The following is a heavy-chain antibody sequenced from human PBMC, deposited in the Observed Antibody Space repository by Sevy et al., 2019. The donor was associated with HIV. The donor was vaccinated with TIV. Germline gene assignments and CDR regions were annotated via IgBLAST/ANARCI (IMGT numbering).Heavy chain of an antibody. J-gene: IGHJ5*02. CDR1: GYTFTGYY. D-gene: IGHD3-22*01. CDR2: INPNSGGT. Sequence: ASVKVSCKASGYTFTGYYMHWVRQAPGQGIEWMGWINPNSGGTNYAQKFQGRVTMTRDTSISTAYMELSRLRSDDTAVYYCARGFYYYDSSGYYWPSGQGTVVTVSS. CDR3: ARGFYYYDSSGYYWP. V-gene: IGHV1-2*02.